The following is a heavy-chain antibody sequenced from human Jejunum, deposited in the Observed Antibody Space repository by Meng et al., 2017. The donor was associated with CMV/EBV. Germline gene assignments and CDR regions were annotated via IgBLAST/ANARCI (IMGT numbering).Heavy chain of an antibody. CDR3: ARSSIGVFSLAFDL. CDR1: GFTFSSDW. CDR2: LNTDGSDT. Sequence: GFTFSSDWMHWVRQAPGKGLVWVSRLNTDGSDTAYADFVKGRFTISRDNAKNTVYLQMNSLGADDTAVYYCARSSIGVFSLAFDLWGQGALVTVSS. J-gene: IGHJ3*01. D-gene: IGHD3-3*01. V-gene: IGHV3-74*01.